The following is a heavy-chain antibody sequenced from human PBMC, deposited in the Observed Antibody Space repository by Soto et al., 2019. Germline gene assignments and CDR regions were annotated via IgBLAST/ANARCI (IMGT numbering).Heavy chain of an antibody. CDR2: ISGSGGST. CDR1: GFTFSGYA. V-gene: IGHV3-23*01. D-gene: IGHD6-13*01. J-gene: IGHJ6*02. Sequence: QSGGSLRLSCAASGFTFSGYAMSWVRQAPGKGLEWVSAISGSGGSTYYADSVKGRFTISRDNSKNTLYLQMNSLRAEDTAVYYCAKVGSSSWYGGDYYYYGMDVWGQGTTVTVS. CDR3: AKVGSSSWYGGDYYYYGMDV.